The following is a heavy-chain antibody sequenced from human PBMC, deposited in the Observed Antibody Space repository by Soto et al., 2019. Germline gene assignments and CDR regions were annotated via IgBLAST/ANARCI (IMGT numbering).Heavy chain of an antibody. D-gene: IGHD1-1*01. CDR2: INSDGSST. V-gene: IGHV3-74*01. CDR1: GFTFSSYW. Sequence: EVQLVESGGGLVQPGGSLRLSCAASGFTFSSYWMHWVRQAPGKGLVWVSRINSDGSSTSYADSVKGRFTISRDNAKNTLYLQINSLRAEDTAVYYCARVRQLEPLKVYYYGMDVWGQGTTVTVSS. J-gene: IGHJ6*02. CDR3: ARVRQLEPLKVYYYGMDV.